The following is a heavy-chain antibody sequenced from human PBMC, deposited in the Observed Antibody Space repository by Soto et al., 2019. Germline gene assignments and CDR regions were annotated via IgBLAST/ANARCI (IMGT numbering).Heavy chain of an antibody. J-gene: IGHJ5*02. D-gene: IGHD6-6*01. CDR1: GGSISSGDYY. CDR3: ARERIAARSPTSSYNWFDP. CDR2: IYYSGST. V-gene: IGHV4-30-4*01. Sequence: QVQLQESGPGLVKPSQTLSLTCTVSGGSISSGDYYWSWIRQPPGKGLEWIGYIYYSGSTYYNPSLKSRVTISVDTSKNQFSQKLSSVTAADTAVYYCARERIAARSPTSSYNWFDPWGQGTLVTVSS.